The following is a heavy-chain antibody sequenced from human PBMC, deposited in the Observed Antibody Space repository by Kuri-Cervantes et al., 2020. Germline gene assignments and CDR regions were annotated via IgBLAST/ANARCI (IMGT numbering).Heavy chain of an antibody. CDR1: GFTFSSYG. CDR2: ISYDGSSK. V-gene: IGHV3-30*18. J-gene: IGHJ5*01. Sequence: GESLKISCAASGFTFSSYGMHWVRQAPGKGLEWVAVISYDGSSKYYADSAKGRFTISRDNSKNTLYLQMSSLRGEDTAVYYCAKEGTAQISSWYDSWGQEVLVTVSS. CDR3: AKEGTAQISSWYDS. D-gene: IGHD3-3*02.